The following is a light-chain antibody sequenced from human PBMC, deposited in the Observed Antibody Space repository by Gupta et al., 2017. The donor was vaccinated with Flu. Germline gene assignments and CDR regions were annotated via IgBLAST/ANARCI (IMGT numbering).Light chain of an antibody. V-gene: IGKV3-20*01. Sequence: DIVLTQSPATLSLSPGERATLSCRASQIVGANSVAWYQQKPGHAPRLLIYGLSSRATDIPDRFSGGGSGTDFTLTISRLEREDFAVYYCQQYDNSPLTFGGGTKVEI. CDR3: QQYDNSPLT. CDR1: QIVGANS. J-gene: IGKJ4*01. CDR2: GLS.